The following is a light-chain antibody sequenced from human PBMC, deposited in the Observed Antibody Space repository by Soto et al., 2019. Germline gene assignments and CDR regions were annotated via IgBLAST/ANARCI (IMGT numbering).Light chain of an antibody. CDR3: QQRSNWPPRFT. CDR2: GAS. CDR1: QSIGTY. J-gene: IGKJ4*01. V-gene: IGKV3D-20*02. Sequence: EIVLTQSPGTLSLSPGERATLSCRASQSIGTYLAWYQQKPGQAPRLLIYGASSRATGIPDRFSGSGSGTDFTLTISRLEPEDFAVYYCQQRSNWPPRFTFGGGTKVDI.